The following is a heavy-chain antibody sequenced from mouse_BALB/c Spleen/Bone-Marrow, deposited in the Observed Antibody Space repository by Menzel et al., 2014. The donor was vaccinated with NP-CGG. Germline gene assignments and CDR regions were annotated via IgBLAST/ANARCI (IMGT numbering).Heavy chain of an antibody. CDR3: ARSYDGYPYAMNY. CDR1: GYLFTSYY. Sequence: VQLQQSGPELMKPGASVKISCKASGYLFTSYYMHWVKQSHGESLEWIGYFDPFNGGTSYNQKFKGKATLTVDKSSSTAYMHLSSLTSEDSAVYFCARSYDGYPYAMNYWGQGASVTGAS. J-gene: IGHJ4*01. V-gene: IGHV1S135*01. CDR2: FDPFNGGT. D-gene: IGHD2-3*01.